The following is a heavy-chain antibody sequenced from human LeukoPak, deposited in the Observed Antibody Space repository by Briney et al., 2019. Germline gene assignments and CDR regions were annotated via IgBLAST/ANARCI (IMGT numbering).Heavy chain of an antibody. V-gene: IGHV3-15*01. D-gene: IGHD2-15*01. Sequence: GGSLRLSCAASGFTFSNAWMSWVRQAPGKGLEWVGRIKSKTDGGTTDYAAPVKGRFTISRDDSKNTLYLQMNSLKTEDTAVYYCTTDPYCSGGSCPLNDAFDIWGQGTMVTASS. CDR3: TTDPYCSGGSCPLNDAFDI. J-gene: IGHJ3*02. CDR1: GFTFSNAW. CDR2: IKSKTDGGTT.